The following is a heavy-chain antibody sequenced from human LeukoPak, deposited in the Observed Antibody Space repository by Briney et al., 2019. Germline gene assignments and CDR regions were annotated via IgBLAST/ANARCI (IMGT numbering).Heavy chain of an antibody. CDR3: VREGYYESGSSPTFYFDY. J-gene: IGHJ4*02. Sequence: PGGSLRLSCAASGFTFSSYAMHWVRQAPGNGLEWVALITYDGSNKYYADSVKGRFTISRDSSSKTVFLQMNSLRTEDTAVYYCVREGYYESGSSPTFYFDYWGQGTLVTVSS. CDR1: GFTFSSYA. CDR2: ITYDGSNK. D-gene: IGHD3-10*01. V-gene: IGHV3-30*04.